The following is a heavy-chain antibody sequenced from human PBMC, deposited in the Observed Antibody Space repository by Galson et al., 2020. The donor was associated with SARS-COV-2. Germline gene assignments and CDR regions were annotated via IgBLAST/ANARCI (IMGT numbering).Heavy chain of an antibody. CDR1: EVSMSSYY. Sequence: ETSETLSLTCSVSEVSMSSYYWNWIRQPPGKGLEWIGSISYSGTTNSNPSLRSRVTMLVDLSMNQFSLRLSSVTAADTAVYYCARDAAPLYGDTYYYGMDVWGRGTTVTVSS. J-gene: IGHJ6*02. V-gene: IGHV4-59*01. D-gene: IGHD4-17*01. CDR3: ARDAAPLYGDTYYYGMDV. CDR2: ISYSGTT.